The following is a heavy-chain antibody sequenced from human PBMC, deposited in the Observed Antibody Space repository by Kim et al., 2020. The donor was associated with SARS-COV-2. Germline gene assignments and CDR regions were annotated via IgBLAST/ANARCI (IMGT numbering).Heavy chain of an antibody. V-gene: IGHV3-23*01. CDR3: AKEAAPEFSAHDTFYFDH. CDR1: GFTFRNYA. Sequence: GGSLRLSCAASGFTFRNYAMNWVRQAPGKGLEWISLISGSGESSYYAGSVKGRFTITRDNSKNTLFLQMNSLRAEDTAVYYCAKEAAPEFSAHDTFYFDHGGQGTLVPVSS. CDR2: ISGSGESS. J-gene: IGHJ4*02. D-gene: IGHD5-12*01.